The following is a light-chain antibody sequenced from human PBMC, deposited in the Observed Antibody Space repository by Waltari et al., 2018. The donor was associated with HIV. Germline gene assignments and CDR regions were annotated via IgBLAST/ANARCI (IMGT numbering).Light chain of an antibody. CDR2: GKN. J-gene: IGLJ2*01. CDR1: SLRSYY. V-gene: IGLV3-19*01. Sequence: SSALTQDPAVSVALGQTVRITCPGDSLRSYYASWYQQKPGQAPVLVIYGKNNRPSGIPDRFSGSSSGNTASLTITGAQAEDEADYYCNSRDSSGKRVFGGGTKLTVL. CDR3: NSRDSSGKRV.